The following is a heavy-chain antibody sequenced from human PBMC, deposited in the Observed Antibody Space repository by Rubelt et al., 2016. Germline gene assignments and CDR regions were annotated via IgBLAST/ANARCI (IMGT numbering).Heavy chain of an antibody. CDR1: GGSFSGYY. Sequence: QVQLQQWGAGLLKPSETLSLTCAVYGGSFSGYYWSWIRQPPGKGLEWIGEINHSGSTNYNPSLKGRVTISVDTSKNQFSLKLSSVTAADTAVYYCARQSALAAAGYYFDYWGQGTLVTVSS. D-gene: IGHD6-13*01. V-gene: IGHV4-34*01. J-gene: IGHJ4*02. CDR3: ARQSALAAAGYYFDY. CDR2: INHSGST.